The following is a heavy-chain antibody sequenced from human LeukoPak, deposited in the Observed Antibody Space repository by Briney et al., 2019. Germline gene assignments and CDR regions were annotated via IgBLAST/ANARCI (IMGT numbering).Heavy chain of an antibody. CDR1: GFTFSSYE. D-gene: IGHD1-26*01. CDR2: ISSSGSTI. CDR3: AKDSGSGSYYDFDY. Sequence: PGGSLRLSXAASGFTFSSYEMNWVRQAPGKGLEWVSYISSSGSTIYYAGSVKGRFTISRDNAKNSLYLQMNSLRAEDTAVYYCAKDSGSGSYYDFDYWGQGTLVTVSS. J-gene: IGHJ4*02. V-gene: IGHV3-48*03.